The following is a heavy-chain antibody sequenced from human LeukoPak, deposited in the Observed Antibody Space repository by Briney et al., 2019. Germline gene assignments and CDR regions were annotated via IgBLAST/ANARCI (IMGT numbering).Heavy chain of an antibody. J-gene: IGHJ4*02. CDR1: GGSISSYY. Sequence: PSETLSITCTVSGGSISSYYWSWIRQPPGKGLEWIGYIYYSGSTNYNPSLKSRVTISVDTSKNQFSLKLSSVTAADTAVYYCARVWGPGSYYRIYYFDYWGQGTLVTVSS. CDR2: IYYSGST. D-gene: IGHD3-10*01. V-gene: IGHV4-59*01. CDR3: ARVWGPGSYYRIYYFDY.